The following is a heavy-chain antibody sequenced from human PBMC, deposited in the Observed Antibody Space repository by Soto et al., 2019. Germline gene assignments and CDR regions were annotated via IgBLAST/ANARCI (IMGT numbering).Heavy chain of an antibody. CDR3: VRHYYDGSAYRPDY. Sequence: EVQLVESGGGLVQPGGSLRLSCVASGFTFSSYWMHWVRQAPGKGLVWVSRINSDETTTNYADSAKGRFTISKDNAKNTLYLQMNTLRAEDTAMYYCVRHYYDGSAYRPDYWGQGTLVTVSS. J-gene: IGHJ4*02. D-gene: IGHD3-22*01. CDR1: GFTFSSYW. CDR2: INSDETTT. V-gene: IGHV3-74*01.